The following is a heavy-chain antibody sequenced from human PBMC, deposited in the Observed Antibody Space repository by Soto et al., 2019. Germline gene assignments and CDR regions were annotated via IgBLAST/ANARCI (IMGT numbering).Heavy chain of an antibody. Sequence: SSETPSLPRTFSGGSITREKLWGWGRPPPGKGLEWIGYIYYSGSTNYNPSLKSRVTISVDTSKNQFSLKLSSVTAADTAVYYCARDLADFYYYYGMDVWGQGTTVTVSS. J-gene: IGHJ6*02. CDR1: GGSITREKL. CDR3: ARDLADFYYYYGMDV. V-gene: IGHV4-61*01. D-gene: IGHD2-15*01. CDR2: IYYSGST.